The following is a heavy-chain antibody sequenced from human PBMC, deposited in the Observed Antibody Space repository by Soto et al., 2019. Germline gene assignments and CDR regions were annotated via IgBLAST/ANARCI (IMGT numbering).Heavy chain of an antibody. D-gene: IGHD3-10*01. CDR1: GFTFSDYY. CDR2: ISNNGSER. Sequence: PGGSLRLSCAASGFTFSDYYMSWIRQAPGKGLEWVSNISNNGSERYYVDSVKGRFTISRGNAKNSLYLQMNSLRAEDTAVYYCVKDNRGSYWGQGTLVTVSS. J-gene: IGHJ4*02. V-gene: IGHV3-11*04. CDR3: VKDNRGSY.